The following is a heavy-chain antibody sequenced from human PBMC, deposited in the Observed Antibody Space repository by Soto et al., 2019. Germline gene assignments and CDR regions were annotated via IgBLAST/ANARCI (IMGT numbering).Heavy chain of an antibody. CDR1: GGSFSYYY. J-gene: IGHJ4*02. CDR3: ARAFTAMGLFDY. V-gene: IGHV4-34*01. Sequence: PSETRSLTWAVYGGSFSYYYWSWIRQPPGKGLEWIGEINHSGSTNYNPSLKSRVSISVDASKNQSSLKLNSVTAADTAVYYCARAFTAMGLFDYWGPGILVTVSS. CDR2: INHSGST. D-gene: IGHD2-21*02.